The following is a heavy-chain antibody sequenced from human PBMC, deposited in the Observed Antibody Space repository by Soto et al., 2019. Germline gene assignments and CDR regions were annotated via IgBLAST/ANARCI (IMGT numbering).Heavy chain of an antibody. Sequence: LRLSCEASGFAFSSYAMHWVRQAPGKGLEWVGVISYDGNYIYYADSVKGRFTISRDNSKNTLYVQVNSLRPEDTAVYYCAKGILSATIGPYAMDVWGQGTTVT. J-gene: IGHJ6*02. CDR3: AKGILSATIGPYAMDV. CDR1: GFAFSSYA. D-gene: IGHD3-16*01. V-gene: IGHV3-30*18. CDR2: ISYDGNYI.